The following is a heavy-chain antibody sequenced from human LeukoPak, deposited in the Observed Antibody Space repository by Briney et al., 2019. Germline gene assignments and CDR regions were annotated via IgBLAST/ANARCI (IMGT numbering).Heavy chain of an antibody. CDR1: GYTFNSYA. CDR2: INTNTGNP. D-gene: IGHD3-3*01. Sequence: GASVKVSCKASGYTFNSYAMNWVRQAPGQGLEWMGWINTNTGNPTYAQGFTGRFVFSLDTSVSTAYLQISSLKAEDTAVYYCARDRVWYDFWSGRNDYHYHGMDVWGQGTTVTVSS. CDR3: ARDRVWYDFWSGRNDYHYHGMDV. V-gene: IGHV7-4-1*02. J-gene: IGHJ6*02.